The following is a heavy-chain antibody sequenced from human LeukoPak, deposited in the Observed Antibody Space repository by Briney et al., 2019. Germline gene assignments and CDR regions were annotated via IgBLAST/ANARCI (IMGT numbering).Heavy chain of an antibody. D-gene: IGHD3-10*01. Sequence: GASVKASCKASGYIFNSYYMHWVRQAPGQGLEWMGVINPSGDRTAYAQKFQGRVTMTRDMSTSTVYMELSSLRSEDTAVYYFARDGDLLISLDYWGQGTLVTVSS. J-gene: IGHJ4*02. V-gene: IGHV1-46*02. CDR1: GYIFNSYY. CDR2: INPSGDRT. CDR3: ARDGDLLISLDY.